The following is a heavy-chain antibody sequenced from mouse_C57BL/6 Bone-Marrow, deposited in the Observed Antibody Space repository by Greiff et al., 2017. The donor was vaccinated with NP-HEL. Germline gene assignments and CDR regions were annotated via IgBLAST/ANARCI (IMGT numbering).Heavy chain of an antibody. CDR3: ARRIYDGYYAWFAY. V-gene: IGHV5-6*01. Sequence: EVQGVESGGDLVKPGGSLKLSCAASGFTFSSYGMSWVRQTPDKRLEWVATISSGGSYTYYPDSVKGRFTISRDNAKNTLYLQMSSLKSEDTAMYYCARRIYDGYYAWFAYWGQGTLVTVSA. J-gene: IGHJ3*01. D-gene: IGHD2-3*01. CDR2: ISSGGSYT. CDR1: GFTFSSYG.